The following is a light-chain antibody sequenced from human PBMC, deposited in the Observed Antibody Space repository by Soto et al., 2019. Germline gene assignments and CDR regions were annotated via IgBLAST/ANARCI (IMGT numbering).Light chain of an antibody. V-gene: IGKV1-5*01. J-gene: IGKJ1*01. Sequence: DIQMTQSPSTLSASVGYRFTITCRASQNISIWLAWYQQRPGRAPRLLIYDASSLQSGVPSRFSGSGSGTEFALTISSLQPDDFATYYCQQYNTYSWTFGPGTTGDNK. CDR2: DAS. CDR3: QQYNTYSWT. CDR1: QNISIW.